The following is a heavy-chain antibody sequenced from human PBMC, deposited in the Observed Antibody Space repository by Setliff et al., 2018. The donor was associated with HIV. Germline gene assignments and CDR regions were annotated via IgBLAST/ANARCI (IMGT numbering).Heavy chain of an antibody. J-gene: IGHJ6*02. D-gene: IGHD4-4*01. CDR3: ARSATNYNYYYYGMDV. V-gene: IGHV3-48*04. Sequence: PGGSLRLSCVASGFTFNSYSMNWVRQAPGRGLEWVSYISSSSGTVYYADSVKGRFTSSRDNAKNSLYLQMNSLRAEDTGVYYCARSATNYNYYYYGMDVWGQGTTVTVSS. CDR1: GFTFNSYS. CDR2: ISSSSGTV.